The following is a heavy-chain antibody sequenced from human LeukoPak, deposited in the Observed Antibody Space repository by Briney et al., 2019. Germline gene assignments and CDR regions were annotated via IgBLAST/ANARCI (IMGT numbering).Heavy chain of an antibody. Sequence: GASVKVSCKASGYTFTGYYMHWVRQAPGQGLEWMGWINPNSGGTNYAQKFQGRVTMTRDTSISTAYMELSRLRSDDTAVYYCARVQEAITIFGVVDYWGQGTLVTVPS. CDR3: ARVQEAITIFGVVDY. CDR1: GYTFTGYY. J-gene: IGHJ4*02. CDR2: INPNSGGT. D-gene: IGHD3-3*01. V-gene: IGHV1-2*02.